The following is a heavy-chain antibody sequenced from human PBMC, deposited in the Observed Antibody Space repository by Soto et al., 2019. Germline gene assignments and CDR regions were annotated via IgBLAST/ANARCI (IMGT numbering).Heavy chain of an antibody. V-gene: IGHV3-66*01. CDR3: ARDPWAADY. Sequence: EVQLVESGGGLVQPGGSLRLSCAASGFTVITKYMSWGRQAPGKGLEWVSVIYSGGSTFYADSVRGRFTISRDNSKNTVNLQMNSLRAEDTAVYYCARDPWAADYWGQGTLVTVSS. CDR1: GFTVITKY. CDR2: IYSGGST. D-gene: IGHD3-16*01. J-gene: IGHJ4*02.